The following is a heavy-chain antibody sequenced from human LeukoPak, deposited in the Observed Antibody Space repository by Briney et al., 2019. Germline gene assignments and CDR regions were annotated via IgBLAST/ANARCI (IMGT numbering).Heavy chain of an antibody. CDR1: GYTFSGDY. CDR3: ARTRYCTAGSCTEFDY. D-gene: IGHD2-15*01. CDR2: INPNSGGT. J-gene: IGHJ4*02. Sequence: AASVKVSCKAPGYTFSGDYIHWVRQAPGQGLEWMGWINPNSGGTNYAQRFQGRVTMTRDTSISTVYMDLTRLRHDDTAVYYCARTRYCTAGSCTEFDYWGQGTLVTVSS. V-gene: IGHV1-2*02.